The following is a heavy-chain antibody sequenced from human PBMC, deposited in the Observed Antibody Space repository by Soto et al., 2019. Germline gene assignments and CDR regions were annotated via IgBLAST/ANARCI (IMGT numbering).Heavy chain of an antibody. V-gene: IGHV3-23*01. D-gene: IGHD2-15*01. CDR3: AAPIVVVVAAANDY. J-gene: IGHJ4*02. Sequence: PVGSLRLSCAASGFTFSSYAMSLVRQAPGKGLEWVSAISGRGGSTYYADSVKGRFTISRDNSKNTLYLQMNSLRAEDTAVYYCAAPIVVVVAAANDYWGQGTLVTVSS. CDR1: GFTFSSYA. CDR2: ISGRGGST.